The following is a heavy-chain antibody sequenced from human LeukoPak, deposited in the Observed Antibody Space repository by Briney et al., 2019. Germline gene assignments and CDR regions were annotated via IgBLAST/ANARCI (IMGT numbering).Heavy chain of an antibody. Sequence: GGSLRLSCAASGFTFSNYAMSWVRQAPGKGLEWVSYISSSSSTIYYADSVKGRFTISRDNAKDSLYLQMNSLRAEDTAVYYCAREEGSGWYRHDYWGQGTLVTVSS. CDR1: GFTFSNYA. CDR2: ISSSSSTI. D-gene: IGHD6-19*01. CDR3: AREEGSGWYRHDY. V-gene: IGHV3-48*04. J-gene: IGHJ4*02.